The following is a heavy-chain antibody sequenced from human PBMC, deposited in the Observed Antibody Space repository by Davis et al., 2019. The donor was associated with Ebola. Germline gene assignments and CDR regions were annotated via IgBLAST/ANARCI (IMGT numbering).Heavy chain of an antibody. CDR3: AREMRGRIADDDAFDI. Sequence: AASVKVSCKASGGTFSSHAISWVRQAPGQGLEWMGGIIPIFGTANYAQKFQGRVTITADKSTSTAYMELSSLRSEDTAVYYCAREMRGRIADDDAFDIWGQGTMVTVSS. D-gene: IGHD6-13*01. J-gene: IGHJ3*02. CDR1: GGTFSSHA. CDR2: IIPIFGTA. V-gene: IGHV1-69*06.